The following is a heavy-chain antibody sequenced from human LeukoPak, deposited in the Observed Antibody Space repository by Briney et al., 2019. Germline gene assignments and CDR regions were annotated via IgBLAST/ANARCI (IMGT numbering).Heavy chain of an antibody. Sequence: ASVKVSCKASGYTFTSYYMHWVRQAPGQGLEWMGIINPSGGSTSYAQKFQGRVTVTRDMSTSTVYMELSSLRSEDTAVYSCARDGSPGWSYYMDVWGKGTTVTISS. J-gene: IGHJ6*03. CDR1: GYTFTSYY. V-gene: IGHV1-46*01. CDR3: ARDGSPGWSYYMDV. D-gene: IGHD1-26*01. CDR2: INPSGGST.